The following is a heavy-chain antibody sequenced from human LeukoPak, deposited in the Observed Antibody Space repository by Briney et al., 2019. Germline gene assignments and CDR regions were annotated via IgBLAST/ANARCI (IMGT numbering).Heavy chain of an antibody. J-gene: IGHJ4*02. Sequence: SETLSLTCTVSGGSISSYYWSWIRQPPGKGLEWIGYIYYSGSTNYNPSLKSRVTISVDTSKNQFSLKPSSVTAAGTAVYYCARSITTGTTYFDYWGQGTLVTVSS. CDR2: IYYSGST. V-gene: IGHV4-59*12. CDR1: GGSISSYY. CDR3: ARSITTGTTYFDY. D-gene: IGHD1-1*01.